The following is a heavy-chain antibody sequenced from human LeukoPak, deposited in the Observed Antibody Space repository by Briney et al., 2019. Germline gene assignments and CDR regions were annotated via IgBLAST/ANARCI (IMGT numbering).Heavy chain of an antibody. CDR3: ARGGTGTHGDYVFNY. CDR1: GGTFSSYA. Sequence: ASVKVSCKASGGTFSSYAISWVRQAPGQGLEWMGGIIPIFGTANYAQKFQGRVTIAADESTSTAYMELSSLRSEDTAVYYCARGGTGTHGDYVFNYWGQGTLVTVSS. CDR2: IIPIFGTA. J-gene: IGHJ4*02. D-gene: IGHD4-17*01. V-gene: IGHV1-69*13.